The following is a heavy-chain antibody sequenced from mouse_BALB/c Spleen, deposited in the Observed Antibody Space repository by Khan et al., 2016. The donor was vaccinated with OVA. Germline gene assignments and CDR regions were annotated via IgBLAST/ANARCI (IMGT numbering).Heavy chain of an antibody. CDR1: GYTFTEYT. CDR2: INPKNGVT. J-gene: IGHJ4*01. D-gene: IGHD3-3*01. V-gene: IGHV1-18*01. CDR3: ARDAGRY. Sequence: EVQLQQSGPELVKPGASVKISCKTSGYTFTEYTLHWVKQSHGKSLEWIGVINPKNGVTSYNQKFKGKATLTVDKYSSKAYMEFRSLTSEDSAVYYCARDAGRYWGQGTSVTVSS.